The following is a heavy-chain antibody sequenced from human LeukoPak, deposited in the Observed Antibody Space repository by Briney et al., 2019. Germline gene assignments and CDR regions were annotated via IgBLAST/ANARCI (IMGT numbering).Heavy chain of an antibody. V-gene: IGHV1-3*01. CDR1: GGTFSSYA. CDR3: ARENHDYGDPLGGFDY. D-gene: IGHD4-17*01. Sequence: GASVKVSCKASGGTFSSYAMHWVRQAPGQRLEWMGWINAGNGNTKYSQKFQGRVTITRDTSASTAYMELSSLRSEDTAVYYCARENHDYGDPLGGFDYWGQGTLVTVSS. J-gene: IGHJ4*02. CDR2: INAGNGNT.